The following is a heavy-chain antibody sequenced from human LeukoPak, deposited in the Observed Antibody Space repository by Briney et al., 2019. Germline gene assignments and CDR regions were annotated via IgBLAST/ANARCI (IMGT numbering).Heavy chain of an antibody. V-gene: IGHV1-24*01. Sequence: ASVKVSCKVSGYTLTELSMHWVRQAPGKGLEWMGGFDPEDGETIYAQKFQGRVTMTTDTSTSTAYMELRSLRSDDTAVYYCARDRGYYYGSGYYFDYWGQGTLVTVSS. CDR2: FDPEDGET. D-gene: IGHD3-10*01. CDR3: ARDRGYYYGSGYYFDY. J-gene: IGHJ4*02. CDR1: GYTLTELS.